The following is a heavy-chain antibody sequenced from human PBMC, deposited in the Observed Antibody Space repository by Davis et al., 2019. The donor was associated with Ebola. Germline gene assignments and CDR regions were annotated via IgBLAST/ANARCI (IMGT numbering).Heavy chain of an antibody. D-gene: IGHD2-15*01. CDR1: GFTFSSYG. CDR3: AKELVVVAATKNYYYGMDV. J-gene: IGHJ6*02. Sequence: GESLKISCAASGFTFSSYGMHWVRQAPGKGLEWVAVIWYDGSNKYYADSVKGRFTISRDNSKNTLYLQMNSLRAEDTAVYYCAKELVVVAATKNYYYGMDVWGQGTTVTVSS. CDR2: IWYDGSNK. V-gene: IGHV3-33*06.